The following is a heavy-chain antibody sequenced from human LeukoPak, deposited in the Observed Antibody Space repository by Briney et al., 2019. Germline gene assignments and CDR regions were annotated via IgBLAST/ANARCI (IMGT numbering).Heavy chain of an antibody. CDR3: ARELAA. J-gene: IGHJ4*02. CDR1: GFSFSSYS. V-gene: IGHV3-33*01. Sequence: GGSLRLSCTASGFSFSSYSMHWVRQAPGKGLEWVAVIWYDGSNKYYADSVKGRFTISRDNSKNTLYLQMNSLRVEDTAVYYCARELAAWGQGTLVIVSS. D-gene: IGHD6-13*01. CDR2: IWYDGSNK.